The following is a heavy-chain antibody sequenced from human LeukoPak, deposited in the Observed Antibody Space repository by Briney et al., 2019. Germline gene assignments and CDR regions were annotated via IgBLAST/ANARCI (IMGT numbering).Heavy chain of an antibody. CDR3: ATWGGYCSSTSCYKGWFDP. J-gene: IGHJ5*02. CDR1: GYTLTELS. D-gene: IGHD2-2*02. CDR2: FDPEDGET. V-gene: IGHV1-24*01. Sequence: ASVKVSCKVSGYTLTELSMHWVRQAPGKGLEWMGGFDPEDGETIYAQKFQGRVTMTEDTSTDTAYMELSSLRSEDTAVYYCATWGGYCSSTSCYKGWFDPWGQGTLVTVSS.